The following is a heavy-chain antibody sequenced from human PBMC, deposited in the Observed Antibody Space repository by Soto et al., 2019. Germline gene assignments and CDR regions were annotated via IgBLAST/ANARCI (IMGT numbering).Heavy chain of an antibody. J-gene: IGHJ4*02. CDR1: GFTFSSYA. Sequence: ASVKVSCAXSGFTFSSYAMGWVRQAPGKGLEWVSAISGSGGSTYYADSVKGRFTISRDNSKNTLYLQMNSLRAEDTAVYYCAKKAESSGNFDYWGQGTLVTVSS. D-gene: IGHD1-26*01. V-gene: IGHV3-23*01. CDR2: ISGSGGST. CDR3: AKKAESSGNFDY.